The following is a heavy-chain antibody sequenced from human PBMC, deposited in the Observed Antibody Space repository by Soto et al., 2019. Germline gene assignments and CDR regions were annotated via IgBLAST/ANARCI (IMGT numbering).Heavy chain of an antibody. V-gene: IGHV1-2*04. CDR3: ARERDTAIVYCAYCYYGMYV. CDR1: GYTFTGYY. Sequence: ASVKVSCKASGYTFTGYYMHWVRQAPGQGLEWMGWINPNSGGTNYAQKFQGWVTMTRDTSISTAYMELSRLRSDDTAVYYCARERDTAIVYCAYCYYGMYVWGQGTTVPVSS. J-gene: IGHJ6*02. CDR2: INPNSGGT. D-gene: IGHD5-18*01.